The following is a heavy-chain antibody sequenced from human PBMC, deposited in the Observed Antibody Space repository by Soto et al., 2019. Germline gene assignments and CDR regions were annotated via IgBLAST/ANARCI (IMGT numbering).Heavy chain of an antibody. V-gene: IGHV4-34*01. CDR1: GGSFSGYY. J-gene: IGHJ4*02. D-gene: IGHD6-19*01. CDR3: ASGGCKCKLGY. CDR2: INYSGNT. Sequence: RSLTCAVYGGSFSGYYWGWVRQPPGKGLEWIGQINYSGNTNYNPSLKSRATISVDTSKNQFFLRLSSVTAADRAVYYCASGGCKCKLGYWGPGTLVTVS.